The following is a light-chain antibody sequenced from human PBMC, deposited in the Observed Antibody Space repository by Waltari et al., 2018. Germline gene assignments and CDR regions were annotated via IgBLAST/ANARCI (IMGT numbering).Light chain of an antibody. CDR3: LLGYPDARV. CDR2: DTV. J-gene: IGLJ2*01. CDR1: TGVVTSGHY. Sequence: QAVVTQEPSLTVSPGGTVTLTCASSTGVVTSGHYPPWFQQKPGQAPTTLIYDTVNKHSWTPARFTGSLLGGKAALTLSGAQPEDEADCYCLLGYPDARVFGGGTKLTVL. V-gene: IGLV7-46*01.